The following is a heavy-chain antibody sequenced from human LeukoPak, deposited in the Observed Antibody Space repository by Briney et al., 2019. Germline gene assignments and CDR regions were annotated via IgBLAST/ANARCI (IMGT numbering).Heavy chain of an antibody. Sequence: SQTLSLTCTVSGGSISSGGYYWSWIRQHPGKGLEWIGYTYYSGSTYYNPSLKSRVTISVDTSKNQFSLKLSSVTAADTAVYYCARVDSSSWFDYWGQGTLVTVSS. CDR3: ARVDSSSWFDY. J-gene: IGHJ4*02. D-gene: IGHD6-13*01. CDR2: TYYSGST. V-gene: IGHV4-31*03. CDR1: GGSISSGGYY.